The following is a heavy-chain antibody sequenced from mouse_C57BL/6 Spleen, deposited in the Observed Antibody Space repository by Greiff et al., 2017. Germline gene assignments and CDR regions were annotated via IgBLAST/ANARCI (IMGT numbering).Heavy chain of an antibody. D-gene: IGHD3-2*02. CDR3: ARPAQVTRSYFDY. CDR1: GYTFTSYW. J-gene: IGHJ2*01. V-gene: IGHV1-64*01. CDR2: IHPNSGSP. Sequence: VQLQQSGAELVKPGASVKLSCKASGYTFTSYWMHWVKQRPGQGLEWIGMIHPNSGSPNYNEKFKSKATLTEDKSSSTAYMQPSSLTSEDSAVYSCARPAQVTRSYFDYWGQGTTVTVSS.